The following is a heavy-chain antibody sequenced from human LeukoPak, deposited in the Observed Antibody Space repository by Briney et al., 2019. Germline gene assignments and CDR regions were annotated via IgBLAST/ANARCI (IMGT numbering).Heavy chain of an antibody. J-gene: IGHJ1*01. CDR3: ARVVTDSSSWSSPVPAEYFQH. Sequence: SVKVSCKASGGTFSSYAISWVRQAPGQGLEWMGRIIPIFGTANYAQKFQGRVTITTDESTSTAYMELNSLRSEDAAVYYCARVVTDSSSWSSPVPAEYFQHWGQGTLATVSS. V-gene: IGHV1-69*05. CDR1: GGTFSSYA. D-gene: IGHD6-13*01. CDR2: IIPIFGTA.